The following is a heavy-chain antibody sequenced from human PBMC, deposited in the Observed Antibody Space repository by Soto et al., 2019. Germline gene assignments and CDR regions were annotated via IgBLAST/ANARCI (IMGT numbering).Heavy chain of an antibody. V-gene: IGHV3-21*01. CDR2: ISSSSSYI. Sequence: KLGGSLRLSCAASGFTFSSYSMNWVRQAPGKGLEWVSSISSSSSYIYYADSVKGRFTISRDNAKNSLYLQMNSLRAEDTAVYYCARENYGSGSSVYWGQGTLVTVSS. J-gene: IGHJ4*02. CDR1: GFTFSSYS. CDR3: ARENYGSGSSVY. D-gene: IGHD3-10*01.